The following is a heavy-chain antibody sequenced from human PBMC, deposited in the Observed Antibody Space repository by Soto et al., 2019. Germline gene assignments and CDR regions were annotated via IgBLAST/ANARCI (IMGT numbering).Heavy chain of an antibody. D-gene: IGHD3-10*01. CDR3: ARDRAGGDGMDV. CDR2: ISYDGSNK. J-gene: IGHJ6*02. V-gene: IGHV3-30-3*01. CDR1: GFTFSSYA. Sequence: GESLKISCAASGFTFSSYAMHWVRQAPGKGLEWVAVISYDGSNKYYADSVKGRFTISRDNSKNTLYLQMNSLRAEDTAVYYCARDRAGGDGMDVWGQGTTVTVSS.